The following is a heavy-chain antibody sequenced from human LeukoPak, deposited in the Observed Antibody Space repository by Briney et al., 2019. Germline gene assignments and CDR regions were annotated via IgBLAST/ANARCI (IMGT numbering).Heavy chain of an antibody. CDR3: AKGSGYEGQYNYYYMDG. V-gene: IGHV3-30*02. J-gene: IGHJ6*03. CDR2: IRYDGSKK. D-gene: IGHD5-12*01. Sequence: GRSLRLSCAASAFTFRSYGMHWVSPAPGQGLGWEAFIRYDGSKKYYADSVKGRITISRDNSKITLYLQMNSLRAEDTAVYYCAKGSGYEGQYNYYYMDGWGKGTTVTISS. CDR1: AFTFRSYG.